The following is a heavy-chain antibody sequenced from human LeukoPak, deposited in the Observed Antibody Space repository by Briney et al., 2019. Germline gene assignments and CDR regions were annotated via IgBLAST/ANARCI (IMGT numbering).Heavy chain of an antibody. J-gene: IGHJ4*02. CDR2: ISSSSTTI. V-gene: IGHV3-48*01. CDR1: GFTVSSNY. D-gene: IGHD2-15*01. Sequence: GGSLRLSCAASGFTVSSNYMNWVRQAPGKGLEWISYISSSSTTIYYADSVKGRFTISRDNAKNSLYLQMNSLRAEDTAVYYCARGDCSGGSCYLSLTTIDYWGQGTLVTVSS. CDR3: ARGDCSGGSCYLSLTTIDY.